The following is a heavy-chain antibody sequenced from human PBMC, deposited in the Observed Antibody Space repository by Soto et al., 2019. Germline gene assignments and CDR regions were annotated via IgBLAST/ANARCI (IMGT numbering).Heavy chain of an antibody. D-gene: IGHD6-13*01. CDR2: ISGSGGST. CDR3: AKLKPYSSSWYGAFDI. J-gene: IGHJ3*02. Sequence: GGSLRLSCAASGFTFSSYAMSWVRQAPGKGLEWVSGISGSGGSTYYADSVKGRFTISRDNSKNTLYLQTNSLRAEDTAVYYCAKLKPYSSSWYGAFDIWGQGTMVTVSS. CDR1: GFTFSSYA. V-gene: IGHV3-23*01.